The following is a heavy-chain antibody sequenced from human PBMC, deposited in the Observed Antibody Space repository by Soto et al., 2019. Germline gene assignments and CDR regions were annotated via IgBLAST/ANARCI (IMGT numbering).Heavy chain of an antibody. J-gene: IGHJ6*03. Sequence: QVQLVESGGGVVQPGRSLRLSCAASGFTFSSYGMHWVRQAPGKGLEWVAVIWYDGSNKYYADSVKGRFTISRDNSKNTLYLQMNSLRAEDTAVYYCAREGTSFYYYYYMDVWGKGTTVTVSS. CDR3: AREGTSFYYYYYMDV. CDR2: IWYDGSNK. V-gene: IGHV3-33*01. CDR1: GFTFSSYG.